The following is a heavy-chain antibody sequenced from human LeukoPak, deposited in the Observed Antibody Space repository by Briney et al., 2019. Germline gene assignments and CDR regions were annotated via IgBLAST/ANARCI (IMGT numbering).Heavy chain of an antibody. J-gene: IGHJ4*02. CDR2: IQENGGDK. CDR3: ARGRGLLSY. D-gene: IGHD5-12*01. CDR1: GFTFSNYW. Sequence: PGGSLRLSCATSGFTFSNYWMGWVRQAPGKGLEWVANIQENGGDKYYVDSVKGRFTISRDNAKNSLYLQMNSLRAEDTAVYYCARGRGLLSYWGQGTLVTVSS. V-gene: IGHV3-7*01.